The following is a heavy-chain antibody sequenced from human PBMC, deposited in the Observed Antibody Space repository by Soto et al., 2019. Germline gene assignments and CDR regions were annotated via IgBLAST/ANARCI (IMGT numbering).Heavy chain of an antibody. Sequence: QVQLVQSGAEVKKPGASVKVSCKASGYTFTSYDINWVRQATGQVLEWMGWMNPNSGNTGYAQKFQGRVTMTRNTAISTAYMELSSLRSEDTAVYYCARTSDDYYYMDVWGKGTTVTVSS. CDR3: ARTSDDYYYMDV. CDR2: MNPNSGNT. CDR1: GYTFTSYD. J-gene: IGHJ6*03. D-gene: IGHD1-26*01. V-gene: IGHV1-8*01.